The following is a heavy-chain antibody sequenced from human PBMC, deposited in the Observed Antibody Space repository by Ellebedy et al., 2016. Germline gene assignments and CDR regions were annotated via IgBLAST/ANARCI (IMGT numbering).Heavy chain of an antibody. CDR2: INPNSGGT. CDR3: AREYYGSGSYKRYYYGMDV. V-gene: IGHV1-2*04. D-gene: IGHD3-10*01. J-gene: IGHJ6*02. CDR1: GYTFTGYY. Sequence: ASVKVSCXASGYTFTGYYMHWVRQAPGQGLEWMGWINPNSGGTNYAQKFQGWVTMTRDTSISTAYMELSRLRSDDTAVYYCAREYYGSGSYKRYYYGMDVWGQGTTVTVSS.